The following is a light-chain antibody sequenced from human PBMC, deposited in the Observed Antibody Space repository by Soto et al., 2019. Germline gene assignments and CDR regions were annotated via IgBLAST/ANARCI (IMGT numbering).Light chain of an antibody. V-gene: IGKV3-15*01. CDR2: AAS. Sequence: MVMTKCRAQRSMSPGERANPSCRASQSVSSNLAWYQQKPGQAPRLLIYAASTRATGIPARFSGSGSGTEFTLTISSLQSEDFAVYFCQQYNDWPRTFGQGTEVDIK. CDR3: QQYNDWPRT. CDR1: QSVSSN. J-gene: IGKJ1*01.